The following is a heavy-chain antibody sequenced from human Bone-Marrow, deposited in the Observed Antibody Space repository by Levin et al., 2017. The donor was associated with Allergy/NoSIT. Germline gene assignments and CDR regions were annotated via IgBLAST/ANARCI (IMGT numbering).Heavy chain of an antibody. CDR1: GGSISSDNYY. D-gene: IGHD5-24*01. CDR3: ARVRDGYNFGDYYFDS. V-gene: IGHV4-30-4*01. CDR2: TYYNGST. J-gene: IGHJ4*02. Sequence: SETLSLTCTVSGGSISSDNYYWTWIRQPPGKGLECIGYTYYNGSTYYNPSLKSRVTISVDTSKNHFSLKLDSVTAADTAVYYCARVRDGYNFGDYYFDSWGQGTLVIVSS.